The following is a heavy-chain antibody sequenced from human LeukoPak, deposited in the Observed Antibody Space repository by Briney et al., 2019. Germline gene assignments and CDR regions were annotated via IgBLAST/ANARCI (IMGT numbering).Heavy chain of an antibody. D-gene: IGHD3-3*01. CDR3: ARDGLKMGYDFWSGYDYGMDV. CDR2: IYYSGST. CDR1: GGSISSYY. J-gene: IGHJ6*02. Sequence: SETLSLTCTVSGGSISSYYWSWIRQPPGKGLEWIGYIYYSGSTNYNPSLKSRVTISVDTSKNQFSLKLSSVTAADTAVYYCARDGLKMGYDFWSGYDYGMDVWGQGTTVTVS. V-gene: IGHV4-59*01.